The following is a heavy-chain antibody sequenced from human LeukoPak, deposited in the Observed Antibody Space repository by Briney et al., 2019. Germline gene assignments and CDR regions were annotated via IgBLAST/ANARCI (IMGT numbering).Heavy chain of an antibody. J-gene: IGHJ4*02. CDR2: ISSSGSTI. CDR3: ARDRYSGYDDY. V-gene: IGHV3-11*01. CDR1: GFTFSDYY. Sequence: PGGSLRLSCAASGFTFSDYYMSWIREAPGEGLGWVSYISSSGSTIHYADSVKGRFTISRDNAKSSLYLQMNSLRAEDTAVYYCARDRYSGYDDYWGQGTLVTVSS. D-gene: IGHD5-12*01.